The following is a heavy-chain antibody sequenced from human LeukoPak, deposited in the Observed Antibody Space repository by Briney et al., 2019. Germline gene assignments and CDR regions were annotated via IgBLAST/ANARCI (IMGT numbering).Heavy chain of an antibody. CDR3: ARVRRAGVNYYYYYYMDV. D-gene: IGHD3-10*01. CDR1: GGSFSGYY. J-gene: IGHJ6*03. Sequence: KTSETLSLTCAVYGGSFSGYYWSWIRQPPGKGLEWIGEINHSGSTNYNPSLKSRVTISVDTSKNQFSLKLSSVTAADTAVYYCARVRRAGVNYYYYYYMDVWGKGTTVTVSS. CDR2: INHSGST. V-gene: IGHV4-34*01.